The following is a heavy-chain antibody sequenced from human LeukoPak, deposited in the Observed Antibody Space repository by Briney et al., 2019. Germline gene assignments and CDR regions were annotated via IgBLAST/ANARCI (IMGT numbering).Heavy chain of an antibody. Sequence: SETLSLTCTVSGCSISSSSSYWGWIRQPPWKVLWCIGHIFHSGRSSYHPSLMSRFIISVDTSKNQLSLKLTPVTAADTYMYYCARHSRTYYNGSGRSIGYWGQGTLVIVS. CDR2: IFHSGRS. CDR3: ARHSRTYYNGSGRSIGY. V-gene: IGHV4-39*01. D-gene: IGHD3-10*01. J-gene: IGHJ4*02. CDR1: GCSISSSSSY.